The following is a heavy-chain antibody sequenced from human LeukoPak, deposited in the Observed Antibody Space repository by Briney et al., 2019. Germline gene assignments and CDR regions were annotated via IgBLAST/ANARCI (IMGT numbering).Heavy chain of an antibody. V-gene: IGHV3-74*01. CDR3: ARDLRWELSAFDI. D-gene: IGHD1-26*01. CDR2: INTDGSTT. J-gene: IGHJ3*02. CDR1: GFTFTTYW. Sequence: GGSLRLSCAASGFTFTTYWMHWVRQAPGKGLVWVSRINTDGSTTSNADSVKGRFTISRDNAKNSLYLQMNSLRAEDTAVYYCARDLRWELSAFDIWGQGTMVTVSS.